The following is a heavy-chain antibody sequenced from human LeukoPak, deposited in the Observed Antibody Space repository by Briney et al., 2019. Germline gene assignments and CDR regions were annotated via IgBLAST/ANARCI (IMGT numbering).Heavy chain of an antibody. Sequence: PSETLSLTCTASGVSISSGGYYWSWIRQHPGKGLEWIGYIYYSGSTYYNPSLKSRVTISVDTSKNQFSLKLSSVTAADTAVYYCARAPLWDYYGSGSYYNPSWFDPWGQGTLVTVSS. V-gene: IGHV4-31*03. CDR1: GVSISSGGYY. CDR2: IYYSGST. D-gene: IGHD3-10*01. CDR3: ARAPLWDYYGSGSYYNPSWFDP. J-gene: IGHJ5*02.